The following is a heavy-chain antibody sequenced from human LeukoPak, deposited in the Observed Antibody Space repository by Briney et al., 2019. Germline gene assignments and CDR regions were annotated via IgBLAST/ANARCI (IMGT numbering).Heavy chain of an antibody. CDR1: GCTFTGYY. J-gene: IGHJ4*02. V-gene: IGHV1-2*02. Sequence: ASVKVSCKASGCTFTGYYMHWVRQAPGQGLEWMGWINPNSGGTNYAQKFQGRVTMTRDTSISTAYMELSRLRSDDTAVYYCARRAVRGVMGFDYWGQGTLVTVSS. D-gene: IGHD3-10*01. CDR2: INPNSGGT. CDR3: ARRAVRGVMGFDY.